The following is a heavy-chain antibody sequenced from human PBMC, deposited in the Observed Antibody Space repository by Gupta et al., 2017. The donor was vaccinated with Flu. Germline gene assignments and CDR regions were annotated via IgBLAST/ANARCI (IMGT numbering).Heavy chain of an antibody. V-gene: IGHV3-15*01. Sequence: EVQLVESGGGLVKPGGSLRLSCAASGFTFSNAWMSWVRQAPGKGLEWVGRIKSKTDGGTTDYAAPVKGRFTISRDDSKNTLYLQMNSLKTENTAVYYCTTDIRYSYGLDPFDYWGQGTLVTVSS. CDR1: GFTFSNAW. CDR3: TTDIRYSYGLDPFDY. D-gene: IGHD5-18*01. CDR2: IKSKTDGGTT. J-gene: IGHJ4*02.